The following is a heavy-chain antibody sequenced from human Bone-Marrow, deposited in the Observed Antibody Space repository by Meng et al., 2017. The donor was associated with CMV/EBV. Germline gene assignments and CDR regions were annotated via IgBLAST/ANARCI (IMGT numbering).Heavy chain of an antibody. CDR3: ARDITVIAARLAH. D-gene: IGHD6-6*01. CDR2: INPNSGGT. Sequence: ASVKVSCKASGYTFTGYYMHWVRQTPGQGLEWMGWINPNSGGTNYAQKFQGRVTMTRDTSISTAYMELSRLRSDDTAVYYCARDITVIAARLAHWGQGTQVTVSS. CDR1: GYTFTGYY. J-gene: IGHJ5*02. V-gene: IGHV1-2*02.